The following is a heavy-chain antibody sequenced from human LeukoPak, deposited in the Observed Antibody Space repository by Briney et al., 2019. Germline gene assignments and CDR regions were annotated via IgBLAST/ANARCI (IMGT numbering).Heavy chain of an antibody. J-gene: IGHJ4*02. CDR1: GYTFSIYG. Sequence: ASVKVSCKASGYTFSIYGFSWVRQAPGQGLEWMGWISAYNGNTNYAQKLQGRVTMTTDTSTSTAYMELRSLRSDDTAVYYCARERRDGYIKYWGQGTLVTVSS. CDR2: ISAYNGNT. V-gene: IGHV1-18*01. CDR3: ARERRDGYIKY. D-gene: IGHD5-24*01.